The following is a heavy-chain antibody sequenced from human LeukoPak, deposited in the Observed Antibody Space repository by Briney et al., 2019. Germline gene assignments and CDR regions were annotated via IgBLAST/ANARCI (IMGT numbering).Heavy chain of an antibody. V-gene: IGHV4-34*01. J-gene: IGHJ5*02. Sequence: SETLSLTCAVYGGSFSGYYWSWIRQPPGKGLEWIGEINNSGSTNYNPSLKSRVTISVDTSTNQFSPKLSSVTAADTAVYYCARVSRNYYDSSGYYYANGFDPWGQGTLVTVSS. CDR3: ARVSRNYYDSSGYYYANGFDP. CDR1: GGSFSGYY. D-gene: IGHD3-22*01. CDR2: INNSGST.